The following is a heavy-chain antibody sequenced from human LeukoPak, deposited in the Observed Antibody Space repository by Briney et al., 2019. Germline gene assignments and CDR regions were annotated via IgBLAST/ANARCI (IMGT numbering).Heavy chain of an antibody. CDR1: GFTFSSYG. CDR3: VRDSTISGWYELGY. J-gene: IGHJ4*02. D-gene: IGHD6-19*01. CDR2: IRQEGSEK. Sequence: GGSLRLSCAASGFTFSSYGMSWVRQAPGKRLEWVANIRQEGSEKYYVDSVKGRFTIFRDNAKNSLYMQMNSLRAEDTAVYFCVRDSTISGWYELGYWGQGTLVTVSS. V-gene: IGHV3-7*03.